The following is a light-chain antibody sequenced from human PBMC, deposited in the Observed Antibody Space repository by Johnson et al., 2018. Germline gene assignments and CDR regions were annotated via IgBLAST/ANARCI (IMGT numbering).Light chain of an antibody. CDR3: GTWDSSLSAGNV. CDR1: SSNIGNNY. J-gene: IGLJ1*01. Sequence: QSVLTQPPSVSAAPGQKVTISCSGSSSNIGNNYVSWYQQLPGTAPKLLIYENNKRPSGIPDRFSDSKSGTSATLGITGLPTGDEADYYCGTWDSSLSAGNVVGTGTKVTVL. CDR2: ENN. V-gene: IGLV1-51*02.